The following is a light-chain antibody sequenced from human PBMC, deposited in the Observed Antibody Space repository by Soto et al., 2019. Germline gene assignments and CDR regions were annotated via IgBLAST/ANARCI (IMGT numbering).Light chain of an antibody. CDR3: AAWDGSLNNVL. CDR2: GDN. J-gene: IGLJ2*01. V-gene: IGLV1-44*01. Sequence: QSVLTQPPSASGTPGQRVTISCSGSGSSIGTNTVNWYRQLPGTAPKLLIYGDNQRPSGVPDRLSASKSGTSASLAISGLQSEDEADYYCAAWDGSLNNVLFGGGTQLTVL. CDR1: GSSIGTNT.